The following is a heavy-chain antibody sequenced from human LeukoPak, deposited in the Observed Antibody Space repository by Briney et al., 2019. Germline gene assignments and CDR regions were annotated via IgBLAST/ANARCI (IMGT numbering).Heavy chain of an antibody. CDR1: GFTFSNAW. CDR3: AGFSHKGV. CDR2: IYSGGST. J-gene: IGHJ6*02. Sequence: PGGSLRLSCAASGFTFSNAWMSWVRQAPGKGLEWMALIYSGGSTYYADFVKGRFTISRDNSKNTLYLQMSSLRAEDTAVYYCAGFSHKGVWGQGTTVTVSS. V-gene: IGHV3-66*01.